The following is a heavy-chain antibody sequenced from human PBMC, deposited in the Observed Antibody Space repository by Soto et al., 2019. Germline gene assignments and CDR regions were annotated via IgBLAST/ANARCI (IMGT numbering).Heavy chain of an antibody. CDR3: ARVPQRIAVAGTSNRYYFDY. D-gene: IGHD6-19*01. CDR2: ISSRGTYI. CDR1: GFTFSNHT. V-gene: IGHV3-21*01. J-gene: IGHJ4*02. Sequence: EVQLVESGGGLVKPGGSLRLSCAASGFTFSNHTMNWVRQAPGRGLEWVSSISSRGTYIYYADSVKGRFTISRDNAKNSLYLQTNSLRAEDTAVYYCARVPQRIAVAGTSNRYYFDYWGRGSLVTVSS.